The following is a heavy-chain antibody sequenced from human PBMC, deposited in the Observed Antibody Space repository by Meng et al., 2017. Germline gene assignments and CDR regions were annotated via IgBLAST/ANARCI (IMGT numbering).Heavy chain of an antibody. CDR3: PREEVAVAGTPRS. J-gene: IGHJ4*02. Sequence: SDTLSLTCTVSGGSISSSSYYGCWIRQPPGKGLEWIGSIYYSGSTYYNPFLKSRVTISVDTSKNQFSLKLGSVTAADTAVYYCPREEVAVAGTPRSWGQGTLVTVSS. CDR1: GGSISSSSYY. D-gene: IGHD6-19*01. CDR2: IYYSGST. V-gene: IGHV4-39*07.